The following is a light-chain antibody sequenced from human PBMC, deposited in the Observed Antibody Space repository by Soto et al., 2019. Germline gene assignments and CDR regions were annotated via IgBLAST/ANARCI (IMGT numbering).Light chain of an antibody. CDR2: DVS. CDR3: CSFAGSYTFWV. J-gene: IGLJ3*02. Sequence: QPVLTQPRSVSGSPGQSVTISCTGTSSDVGDYNYVSWYQQYPGKAPKLVIYDVSKRPSGVPDRFSGSKSGNTASLTISGLQAEDEADYYCCSFAGSYTFWVFGGGTKL. CDR1: SSDVGDYNY. V-gene: IGLV2-11*01.